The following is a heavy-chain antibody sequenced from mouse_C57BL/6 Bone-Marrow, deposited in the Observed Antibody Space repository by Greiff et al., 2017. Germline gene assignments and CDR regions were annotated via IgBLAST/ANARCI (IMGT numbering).Heavy chain of an antibody. CDR3: ARGYGSSYDY. V-gene: IGHV1-76*01. Sequence: QVQLQQSGAELVRPGASVKLSCKASGYTFTDYYINWVKQRPGQGLEWIARIYPGSGNTYYNEKFKGKATLTAEKSSSTAYMQLSRLTSEDSAVYFCARGYGSSYDYWGQGTTLTVSS. CDR1: GYTFTDYY. D-gene: IGHD1-1*01. J-gene: IGHJ2*01. CDR2: IYPGSGNT.